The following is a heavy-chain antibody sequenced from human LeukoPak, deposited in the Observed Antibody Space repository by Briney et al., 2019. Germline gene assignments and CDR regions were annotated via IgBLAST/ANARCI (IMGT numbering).Heavy chain of an antibody. CDR2: IYYTGSN. CDR1: GGSISSLY. D-gene: IGHD6-6*01. J-gene: IGHJ4*02. CDR3: ARHRAYSSSSPFDY. V-gene: IGHV4-59*08. Sequence: SETLSLTCSVSGGSISSLYWSWIRQPPGKGREWIGYIYYTGSNNYNPSLKSRVTMFVDMSKNQFSLRLSSVTAADTAVYYCARHRAYSSSSPFDYWGQGTLVTVSS.